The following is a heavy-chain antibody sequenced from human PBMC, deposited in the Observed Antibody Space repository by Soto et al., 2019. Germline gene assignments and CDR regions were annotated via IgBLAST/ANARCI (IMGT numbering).Heavy chain of an antibody. CDR2: TYYRSKWYN. Sequence: SQTLSLTCAISGDSVSSNSAAWNWIRQSPSRGLEWLGRTYYRSKWYNDYAVSVKSRITINPDTSKNQFSLQLNSGTPEDTAVYYCAKGAHRLQLERRVRNYGMDVWGQGTTVTVSS. CDR1: GDSVSSNSAA. D-gene: IGHD1-1*01. CDR3: AKGAHRLQLERRVRNYGMDV. J-gene: IGHJ6*02. V-gene: IGHV6-1*01.